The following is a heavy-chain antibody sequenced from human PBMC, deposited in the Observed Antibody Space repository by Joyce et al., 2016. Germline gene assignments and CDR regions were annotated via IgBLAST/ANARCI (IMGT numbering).Heavy chain of an antibody. Sequence: QVQLQQWGAGLLRPSETLSLTCAIYGGSISGHYWTWIRQSPGKGLEWIGENNHSGGTKYNPSLKSRITISLDKSKNQFSLKVRSVSAADTAVYYCVGRSASSWYGMDVWGQGTTVTVSS. J-gene: IGHJ6*02. D-gene: IGHD6-13*01. CDR3: VGRSASSWYGMDV. CDR2: NNHSGGT. CDR1: GGSISGHY. V-gene: IGHV4-34*01.